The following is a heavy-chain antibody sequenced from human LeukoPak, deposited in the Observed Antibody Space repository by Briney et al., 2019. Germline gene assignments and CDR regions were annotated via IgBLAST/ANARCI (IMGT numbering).Heavy chain of an antibody. Sequence: ASVKVSCMASGYTFTGYYMHWVRQAPGQGLEWMGWINPNSGGTNYAQKFQGRVTMTGDTSISTAYMELSRLRSDDTAVYYCAREGSGGSYGMDVWGQGTTVTVSS. CDR1: GYTFTGYY. CDR2: INPNSGGT. V-gene: IGHV1-2*02. D-gene: IGHD3-10*01. J-gene: IGHJ6*02. CDR3: AREGSGGSYGMDV.